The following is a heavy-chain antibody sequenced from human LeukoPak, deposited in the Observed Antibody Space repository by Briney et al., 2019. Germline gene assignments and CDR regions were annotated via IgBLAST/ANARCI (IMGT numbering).Heavy chain of an antibody. Sequence: GASVKVSCKAAGGTFSSYAISWVRQAPGQGLEWMGGIIPIFGTANYAQKFQGRVTITADESTSTAYMELSSLRSEDTAVYYCASSTKVDAFDIWGQGTMVTVSS. D-gene: IGHD3-3*02. J-gene: IGHJ3*02. CDR2: IIPIFGTA. CDR1: GGTFSSYA. V-gene: IGHV1-69*13. CDR3: ASSTKVDAFDI.